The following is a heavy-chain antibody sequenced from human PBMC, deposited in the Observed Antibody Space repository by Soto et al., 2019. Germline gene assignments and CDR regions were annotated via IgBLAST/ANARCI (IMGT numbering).Heavy chain of an antibody. CDR2: MNPNSGNT. V-gene: IGHV1-8*01. CDR3: ATASTTVDWNYAFYYYMDV. J-gene: IGHJ6*03. D-gene: IGHD1-7*01. Sequence: GASVKVSCKASGYTFTSYDINWVRQATGQGLEWMGWMNPNSGNTGYAQKFQGRVTMTGNTSISTAYMELSSLRSEDTAVYYCATASTTVDWNYAFYYYMDVWGKGTTVTVSS. CDR1: GYTFTSYD.